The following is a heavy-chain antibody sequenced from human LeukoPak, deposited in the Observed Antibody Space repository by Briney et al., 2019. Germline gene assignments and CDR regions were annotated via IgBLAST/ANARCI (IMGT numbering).Heavy chain of an antibody. D-gene: IGHD6-19*01. CDR2: IYYTGNT. CDR3: AKGYGPNSSGWDY. Sequence: SETLSLTCTVSGGAIRSSSYYWGWIRQPPGKGLEWIGYIYYTGNTNYNPSLKSRVTISVDTSKSQFSLKLRSVTAADTAVYYCAKGYGPNSSGWDYWGQGTLVTVSS. J-gene: IGHJ4*02. V-gene: IGHV4-61*05. CDR1: GGAIRSSSYY.